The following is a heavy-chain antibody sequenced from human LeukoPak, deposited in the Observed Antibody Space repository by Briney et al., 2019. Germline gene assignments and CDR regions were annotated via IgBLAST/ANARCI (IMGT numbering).Heavy chain of an antibody. V-gene: IGHV1-46*01. CDR2: INPSGGST. D-gene: IGHD3-22*01. J-gene: IGHJ4*02. Sequence: ASVKVSCKASGYTFTSYYMHWVRQAPGQGLEWIGIINPSGGSTSYAQKFQGRVTMTRDTSTSTVYMELSSLRSEDTAVYYCARGVQSPYYYDSSEDYWGQGTLVTVSS. CDR1: GYTFTSYY. CDR3: ARGVQSPYYYDSSEDY.